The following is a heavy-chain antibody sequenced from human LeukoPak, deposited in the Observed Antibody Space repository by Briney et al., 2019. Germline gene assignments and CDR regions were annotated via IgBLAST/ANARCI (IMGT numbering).Heavy chain of an antibody. CDR3: TKGGGTGYSSSWYSN. V-gene: IGHV3-30*18. D-gene: IGHD6-13*01. J-gene: IGHJ4*02. Sequence: GGSLRLSCAASGFTFSSYGMHWVRQAPGKGLEGVAVISFDENNKYYADSVKGRFTISRDNSKNTLYLQMNSLRADDTAVYYCTKGGGTGYSSSWYSNWGQGTLVTVSS. CDR1: GFTFSSYG. CDR2: ISFDENNK.